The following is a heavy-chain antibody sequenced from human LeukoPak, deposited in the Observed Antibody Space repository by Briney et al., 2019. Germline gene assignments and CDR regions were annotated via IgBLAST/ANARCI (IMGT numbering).Heavy chain of an antibody. Sequence: PSETLSLTCTVSGGSISSYYWSWIRQPPGKGLEWIGYIYYSGSTNYNPSLKSRVTISVDTSKNQFSLKLSSVTAADTAVYYCARGRGSSSWYSYYYYYMDVWGKGTTVTISS. D-gene: IGHD6-13*01. V-gene: IGHV4-59*01. J-gene: IGHJ6*03. CDR1: GGSISSYY. CDR2: IYYSGST. CDR3: ARGRGSSSWYSYYYYYMDV.